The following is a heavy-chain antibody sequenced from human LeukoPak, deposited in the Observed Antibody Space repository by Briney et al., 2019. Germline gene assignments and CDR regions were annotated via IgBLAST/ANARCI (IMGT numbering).Heavy chain of an antibody. CDR3: ARGGTSSSLAY. CDR1: GFTFSSYS. J-gene: IGHJ4*02. D-gene: IGHD4-23*01. Sequence: GGSLRLSCAASGFTFSSYSITWVRQAPGKGLEWVSYISSSSTISYADSVNGRFTISRDNANNSLYLQMNSLRDEDTAVYYCARGGTSSSLAYWGQGTLVTVSS. CDR2: ISSSSTI. V-gene: IGHV3-48*02.